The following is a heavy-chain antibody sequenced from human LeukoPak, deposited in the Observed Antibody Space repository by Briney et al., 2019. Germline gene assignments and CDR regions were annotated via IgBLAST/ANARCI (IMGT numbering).Heavy chain of an antibody. Sequence: ASVKVSCKASGGIFSSYTISWVRQAPGQGLEWMGRIIPILDIANYAQKFQGRVTITADKSTSTAYMELSSLRTEDTAVYYCARDLGYSYGWDYWGQGTLVTVSS. V-gene: IGHV1-69*04. CDR3: ARDLGYSYGWDY. CDR1: GGIFSSYT. J-gene: IGHJ4*02. D-gene: IGHD5-18*01. CDR2: IIPILDIA.